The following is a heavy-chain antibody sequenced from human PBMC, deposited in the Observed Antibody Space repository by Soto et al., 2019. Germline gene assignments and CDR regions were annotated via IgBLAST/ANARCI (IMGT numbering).Heavy chain of an antibody. J-gene: IGHJ4*02. CDR2: MSHDGSNR. CDR1: GFAFSIYA. CDR3: LRSSGVPTPDFDY. D-gene: IGHD3-10*01. Sequence: QVLLVEAGGGVVQPGRSLRLSCAGSGFAFSIYAIHWVRQAPGKGLEWVAVMSHDGSNRYYADAVKGRFTISRDNSKSTVYLEMNSPRAEDTAVYFCLRSSGVPTPDFDYWGQGTLVTVSS. V-gene: IGHV3-30-3*01.